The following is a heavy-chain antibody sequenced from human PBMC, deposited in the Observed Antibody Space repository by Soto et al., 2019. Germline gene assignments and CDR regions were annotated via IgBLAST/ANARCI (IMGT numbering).Heavy chain of an antibody. D-gene: IGHD2-8*01. V-gene: IGHV1-18*01. CDR1: GYTFSRYG. CDR2: VSGYNGDT. CDR3: AKNGQPPYYYYGMDV. Sequence: ASVKVSCKASGYTFSRYGISWVRRAPGQGLEWMGWVSGYNGDTKYAQKVQGRVTMIVDTSTYTAYMELRSLTSDDTAKYYCAKNGQPPYYYYGMDVWGQGTTVTVSS. J-gene: IGHJ6*02.